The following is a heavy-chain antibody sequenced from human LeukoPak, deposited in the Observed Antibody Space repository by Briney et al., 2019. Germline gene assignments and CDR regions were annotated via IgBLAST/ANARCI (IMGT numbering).Heavy chain of an antibody. CDR1: GGSISSGGYY. Sequence: SETLSLTCTVSGGSISSGGYYWSWVRQHPGKGLEWIGYIYYSGSTYYNPSLKSRVTISVDTSKNQFSPKLSSVTAADTAVYYCARVTAAEKYYFDYWGQGTLVTVSS. CDR3: ARVTAAEKYYFDY. CDR2: IYYSGST. D-gene: IGHD6-13*01. J-gene: IGHJ4*02. V-gene: IGHV4-31*03.